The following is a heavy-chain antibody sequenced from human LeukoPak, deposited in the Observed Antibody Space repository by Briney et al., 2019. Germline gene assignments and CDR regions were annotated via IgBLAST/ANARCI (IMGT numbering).Heavy chain of an antibody. D-gene: IGHD2-2*01. V-gene: IGHV4-59*01. CDR1: GGSISSYY. CDR3: ARDSCSSTSCYRGYFDY. Sequence: SETLSLTCTVSGGSISSYYWSWIRQPPGKGLEWIGYIYYSGSTNYNPSLKSRVTISVDTSKNQLSLKLSSVTAADTAVYYCARDSCSSTSCYRGYFDYWGQGTLVTVSS. CDR2: IYYSGST. J-gene: IGHJ4*02.